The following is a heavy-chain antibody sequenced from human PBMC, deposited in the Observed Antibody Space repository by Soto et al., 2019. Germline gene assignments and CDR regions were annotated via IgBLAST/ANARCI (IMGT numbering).Heavy chain of an antibody. CDR3: AKGLDYWNRGWFDP. D-gene: IGHD1-1*01. CDR2: ISWNSGSI. Sequence: EVQLVESGGGLVQPGRSLRLSCAASGFTFDDYVMHWVRQAPGKGLEWVSGISWNSGSIGYADSVKGRFTISRDNAKNSLYLQMNSLRAEDTALYYCAKGLDYWNRGWFDPWGQGTLVTVSS. CDR1: GFTFDDYV. V-gene: IGHV3-9*01. J-gene: IGHJ5*02.